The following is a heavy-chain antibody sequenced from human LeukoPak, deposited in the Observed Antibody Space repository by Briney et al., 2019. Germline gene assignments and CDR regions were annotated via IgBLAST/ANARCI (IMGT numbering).Heavy chain of an antibody. V-gene: IGHV1-18*01. D-gene: IGHD2-8*01. CDR1: GYTFTSYG. CDR3: ARGSYCTNGVCYGDY. J-gene: IGHJ4*02. Sequence: ASVKVSCKASGYTFTSYGISWVRQATGQGLEWMGWISAYNGNTNYAQKLQGRVTMTTDTSTSTAYMELRSLRSDDTAVYYCARGSYCTNGVCYGDYWGQGTLVTVSS. CDR2: ISAYNGNT.